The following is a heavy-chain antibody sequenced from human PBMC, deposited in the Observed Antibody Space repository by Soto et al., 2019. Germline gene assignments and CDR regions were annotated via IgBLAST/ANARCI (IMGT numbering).Heavy chain of an antibody. D-gene: IGHD1-26*01. V-gene: IGHV3-30*18. CDR1: GFTFSNYG. CDR3: AKARVRIVGANSFDY. CDR2: ISDDGDKR. J-gene: IGHJ4*02. Sequence: GGSLRLSCVGSGFTFSNYGMHWVRQPPGKGLEWVALISDDGDKRYYADSVRGRLIIYRDNSKDTLYLQMNSLGPDDTAVYFCAKARVRIVGANSFDYWGQGTPVTVSS.